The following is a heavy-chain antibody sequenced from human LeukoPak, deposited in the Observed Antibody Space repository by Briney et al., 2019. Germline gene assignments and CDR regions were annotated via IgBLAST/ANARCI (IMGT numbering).Heavy chain of an antibody. CDR3: ARNRGSSSWLPNWFDP. CDR2: INPSGGST. Sequence: ASVKVSCKASGYTFTSYSMHWVRQAPGQGLEWMGIINPSGGSTSYAQKFQGRVTMTRDMSTSIVYMELSSLRSEDTAVYYCARNRGSSSWLPNWFDPWGQGTLATVSS. D-gene: IGHD6-13*01. J-gene: IGHJ5*02. CDR1: GYTFTSYS. V-gene: IGHV1-46*01.